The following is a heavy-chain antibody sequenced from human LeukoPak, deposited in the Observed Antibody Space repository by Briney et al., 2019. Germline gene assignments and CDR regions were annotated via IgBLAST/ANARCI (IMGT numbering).Heavy chain of an antibody. J-gene: IGHJ6*03. V-gene: IGHV3-23*01. CDR2: ITGSGGST. Sequence: PGGSLRLSCAASGFTFSSYAMSWVRQAPGRGLEWVSAITGSGGSTYYADSVKGRFTISRDNSKNTLYPQMNSLRAEDTAVYYCAKDGYDYYYYYMDVWGKRTTVTVSS. CDR1: GFTFSSYA. CDR3: AKDGYDYYYYYMDV. D-gene: IGHD1-1*01.